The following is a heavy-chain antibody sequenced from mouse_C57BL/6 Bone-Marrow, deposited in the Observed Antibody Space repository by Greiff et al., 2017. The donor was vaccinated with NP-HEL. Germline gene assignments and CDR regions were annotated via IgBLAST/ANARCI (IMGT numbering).Heavy chain of an antibody. Sequence: EVMLVESGGGLVQPGGSPKLSCAASGFTFSDYYMYWVRQTPEKRLEWVAYISNGGGSTYYPDTVKGRFTISRDNAKNTLYLQMSRLKSEDTAMYYCARQISSYDGYYLDYWGQGTTLTVSS. CDR3: ARQISSYDGYYLDY. CDR1: GFTFSDYY. J-gene: IGHJ2*01. CDR2: ISNGGGST. D-gene: IGHD2-3*01. V-gene: IGHV5-12*01.